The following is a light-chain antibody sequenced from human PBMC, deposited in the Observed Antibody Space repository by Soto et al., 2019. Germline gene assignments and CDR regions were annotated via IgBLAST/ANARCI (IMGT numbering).Light chain of an antibody. CDR1: QSVSSN. CDR2: GAS. V-gene: IGKV3D-15*01. CDR3: QQYVTSAIT. Sequence: EIVMTQSAATLSVSPGERATLSCRASQSVSSNLAWYQQKPGQAPRLLIYGASTRATGIPARFSGSGSGTEFTLTISSLQSEDFAVYYCQQYVTSAITFGQGTRLEIK. J-gene: IGKJ5*01.